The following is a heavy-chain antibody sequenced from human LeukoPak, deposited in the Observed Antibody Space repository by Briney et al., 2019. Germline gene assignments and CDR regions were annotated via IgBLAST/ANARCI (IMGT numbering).Heavy chain of an antibody. CDR1: GFTVSSNY. CDR3: AKRDTSGSYYFDY. D-gene: IGHD3-22*01. V-gene: IGHV3-23*01. Sequence: GGSLRLSCAASGFTVSSNYMSWVRQAPGKGLEWVSAITSSGSNTYFADSVKGRFTISRDNSKNTLYLQMNSLRAEDTAVYLCAKRDTSGSYYFDYWGQGTLVNVSS. CDR2: ITSSGSNT. J-gene: IGHJ4*02.